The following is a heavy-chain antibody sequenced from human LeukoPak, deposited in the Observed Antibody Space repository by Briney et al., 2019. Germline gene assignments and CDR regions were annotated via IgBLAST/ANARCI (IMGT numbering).Heavy chain of an antibody. V-gene: IGHV1-24*01. CDR3: ATIRFLRSRSELGSDY. CDR2: FDPEGGET. CDR1: GYTLTELS. D-gene: IGHD1-14*01. J-gene: IGHJ4*02. Sequence: ASVKVSCKVSGYTLTELSMHWVRQAPGKGLEWMGGFDPEGGETIYAQKFQGRVTMTEDTSTDTAYMELSSLRSEDTAVYYCATIRFLRSRSELGSDYWGQGTLVTVSS.